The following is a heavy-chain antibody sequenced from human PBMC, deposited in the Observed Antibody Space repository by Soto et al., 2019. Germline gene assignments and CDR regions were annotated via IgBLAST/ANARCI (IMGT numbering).Heavy chain of an antibody. CDR2: ISGSGGGI. V-gene: IGHV3-23*01. D-gene: IGHD2-15*01. CDR3: AKRNLVVRPSFDY. CDR1: GFTFSSYA. Sequence: EVQLLESGGGLVQPGGSLRLSCAASGFTFSSYAMSWVRQAPGKGLEWVSTISGSGGGIYYADSVKGRFTISRDNSKNTLDLQMNSLRAEDTAVYYCAKRNLVVRPSFDYWGQGTLVTVSS. J-gene: IGHJ4*02.